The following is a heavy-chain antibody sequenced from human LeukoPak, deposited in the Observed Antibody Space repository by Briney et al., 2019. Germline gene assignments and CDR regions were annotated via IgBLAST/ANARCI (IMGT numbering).Heavy chain of an antibody. Sequence: GGSLRLSCAASGFTFSSYSMNWVRQAPGKGLEWVAVISYDGSNKYYADSVKGRFTISRDNSKNTLYLQMNSLRAEDTAVYYCATQTGVVPAAKDAFDIWGQGTMVTVSS. CDR2: ISYDGSNK. J-gene: IGHJ3*02. D-gene: IGHD2-2*01. CDR1: GFTFSSYS. CDR3: ATQTGVVPAAKDAFDI. V-gene: IGHV3-30*03.